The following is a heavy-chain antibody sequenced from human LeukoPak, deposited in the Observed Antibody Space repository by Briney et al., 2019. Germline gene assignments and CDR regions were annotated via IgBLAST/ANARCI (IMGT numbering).Heavy chain of an antibody. V-gene: IGHV1-18*01. CDR1: GYTFTSYG. D-gene: IGHD4-11*01. J-gene: IGHJ3*02. CDR2: ISAYNGNT. CDR3: AREKTRGRAFDI. Sequence: GASVKVSCKASGYTFTSYGISWVRQAPGQGLEWMGWISAYNGNTNYAQKLQGRVTITADKSTSTAYMELSSLRSEDTAVYYCAREKTRGRAFDIWGQGTMVTVSS.